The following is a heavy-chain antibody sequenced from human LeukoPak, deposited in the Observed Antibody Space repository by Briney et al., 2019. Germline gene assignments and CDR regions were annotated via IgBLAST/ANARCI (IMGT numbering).Heavy chain of an antibody. V-gene: IGHV4-61*08. D-gene: IGHD3-22*01. CDR2: IYYSGST. CDR3: ARAPSHYYYDSSGYQFDY. J-gene: IGHJ4*02. CDR1: GGSISSGGYY. Sequence: PSETLSLTCTVSGGSISSGGYYWSWIRQPPGKGLEWIGYIYYSGSTNYNPSLKSRVTISVDTSKNQFSLKLSSVTAADTAVYYCARAPSHYYYDSSGYQFDYWGQGTLVTVSS.